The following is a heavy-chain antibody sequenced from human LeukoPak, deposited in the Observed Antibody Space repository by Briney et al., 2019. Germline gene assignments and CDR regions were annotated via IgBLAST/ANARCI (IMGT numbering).Heavy chain of an antibody. D-gene: IGHD1-26*01. CDR1: GYTFTSYY. CDR3: ARSQWELRNFDY. J-gene: IGHJ4*02. CDR2: INPSGGST. Sequence: ASVKVSCKASGYTFTSYYMHWVRQAPGQGLEWMGIINPSGGSTSYAQKFQGGVTMTRDMSTSTVYMELSSLRSEDTAVYYCARSQWELRNFDYWGQGTLVTVSS. V-gene: IGHV1-46*01.